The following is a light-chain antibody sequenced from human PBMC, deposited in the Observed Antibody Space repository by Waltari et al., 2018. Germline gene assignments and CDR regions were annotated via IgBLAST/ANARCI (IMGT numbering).Light chain of an antibody. CDR1: QGFNTY. CDR3: QHYSNWPA. Sequence: EILMTQSPATLSVSPGESATLSCRASQGFNTYLAWYQHKPGQAPRLLIYGASTRATGVPARFSGSGSGTEFTLTIRSLQSEDFAVYYCQHYSNWPAFGQGTKVEIK. V-gene: IGKV3-15*01. CDR2: GAS. J-gene: IGKJ1*01.